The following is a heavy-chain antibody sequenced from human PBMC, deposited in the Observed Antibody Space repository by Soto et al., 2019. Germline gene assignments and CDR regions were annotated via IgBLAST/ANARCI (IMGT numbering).Heavy chain of an antibody. V-gene: IGHV3-33*06. CDR3: GKDRGGGAVVPDY. Sequence: QVQLVESGGGVVQPGRSLRLSCAASGFSFTTYGMHWVRQAPGEGLEWVAVIWYDGSNKYYADSVKGRFTISRDTSKKPVDLERDNLGAEETAVFYWGKDRGGGAVVPDYWGQGTLVTVSS. D-gene: IGHD2-21*01. J-gene: IGHJ4*02. CDR2: IWYDGSNK. CDR1: GFSFTTYG.